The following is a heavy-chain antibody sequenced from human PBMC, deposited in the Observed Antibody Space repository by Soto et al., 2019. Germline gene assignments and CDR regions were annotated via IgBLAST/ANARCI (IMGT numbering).Heavy chain of an antibody. Sequence: ASETLSLTCTVSGGSISSYYWSWIRQPPGKGLEWIGYIYYSGSTNYNPSLKSRVTISVDTSKNQFSLKLSSVTAADTAVYYCARGVYSYGRFDYWGQGTLVTVSS. V-gene: IGHV4-59*01. D-gene: IGHD5-18*01. J-gene: IGHJ4*02. CDR2: IYYSGST. CDR3: ARGVYSYGRFDY. CDR1: GGSISSYY.